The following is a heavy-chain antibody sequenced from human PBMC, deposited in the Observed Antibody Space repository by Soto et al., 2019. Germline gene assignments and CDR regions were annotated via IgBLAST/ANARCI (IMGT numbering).Heavy chain of an antibody. J-gene: IGHJ4*02. Sequence: GGSLGLFCAASGFTFGSYAMNWVRQAPGKGLEWVSAISGSGGSTYYADSVKGRFTISRDNSKNTLYLQMNSLRAEDTAVYYCAKEERPFDYWGQGTLVTVSS. CDR2: ISGSGGST. V-gene: IGHV3-23*01. CDR3: AKEERPFDY. CDR1: GFTFGSYA.